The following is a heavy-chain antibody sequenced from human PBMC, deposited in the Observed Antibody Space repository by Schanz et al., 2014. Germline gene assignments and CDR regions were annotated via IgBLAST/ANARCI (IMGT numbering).Heavy chain of an antibody. CDR2: ISSSSSTI. J-gene: IGHJ4*02. CDR3: AKDHPSSGWPAFDV. Sequence: EVQLLESGGGLVQPGGSLRLSCVASGFTFFGSFAMSWVRQAPGKGLEWVSYISSSSSTIYYADSVKGRFTISRDNAKNSLYLQMNSLRADDSAIYYCAKDHPSSGWPAFDVWGQGTQVTVSS. D-gene: IGHD6-19*01. V-gene: IGHV3-48*01. CDR1: GFTFFGSFA.